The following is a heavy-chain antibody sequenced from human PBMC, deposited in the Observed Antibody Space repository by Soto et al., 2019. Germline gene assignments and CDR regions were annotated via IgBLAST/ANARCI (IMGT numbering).Heavy chain of an antibody. CDR3: ASGSSSWLYYYGMDV. CDR1: GYTFTSYD. J-gene: IGHJ6*02. V-gene: IGHV1-8*01. D-gene: IGHD6-13*01. Sequence: GASVKVSCKASGYTFTSYDINWVRQATGQGLEWMGWMNPNSGNTGYAQKFQGRVTMTRNTSISTAYMELSSLRSEDTAVYYCASGSSSWLYYYGMDVWGQGTTVTVSS. CDR2: MNPNSGNT.